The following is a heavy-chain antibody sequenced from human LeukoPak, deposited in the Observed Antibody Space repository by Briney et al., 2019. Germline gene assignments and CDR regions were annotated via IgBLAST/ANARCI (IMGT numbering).Heavy chain of an antibody. D-gene: IGHD4-11*01. Sequence: AGGSLRLSCAASGFTFSDYYMSWIRQAPGKGLEWLSYINPTSGYTPCADSVRGRFTISRDNAKNSLYLQMNSLRAEDTAVYYCARNAYSAQTPSDVWGQGTTVTVSS. J-gene: IGHJ6*02. CDR2: INPTSGYT. CDR3: ARNAYSAQTPSDV. CDR1: GFTFSDYY. V-gene: IGHV3-11*03.